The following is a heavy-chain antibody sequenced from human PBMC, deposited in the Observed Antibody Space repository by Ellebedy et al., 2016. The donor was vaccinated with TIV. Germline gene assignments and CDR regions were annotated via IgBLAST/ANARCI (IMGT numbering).Heavy chain of an antibody. J-gene: IGHJ5*02. Sequence: GESLKISXAASGFTFSSYGMHWVRQAPGKGLEWVAVISYDGSNKYYADSVKGRFTISRDNSKNTLYLQMNSLRAEDKAVYYCAKRHWFDPWGQGTLVTVSS. CDR2: ISYDGSNK. CDR1: GFTFSSYG. CDR3: AKRHWFDP. V-gene: IGHV3-30*18.